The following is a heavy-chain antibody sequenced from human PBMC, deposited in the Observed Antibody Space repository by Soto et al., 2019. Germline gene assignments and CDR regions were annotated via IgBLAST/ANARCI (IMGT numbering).Heavy chain of an antibody. CDR3: ALTPPPKLANDPAAIFIWFDP. J-gene: IGHJ5*02. CDR1: GYSLTNYY. Sequence: ASVKVSCKASGYSLTNYYMHWVRQAPGQGLEWMGWMNPNSGNTGYAQKFQGRVTMTRNTSISTAYMELSSLRSEDTAVYYCALTPPPKLANDPAAIFIWFDPWGQGTLVTVSS. V-gene: IGHV1-8*02. D-gene: IGHD2-2*02. CDR2: MNPNSGNT.